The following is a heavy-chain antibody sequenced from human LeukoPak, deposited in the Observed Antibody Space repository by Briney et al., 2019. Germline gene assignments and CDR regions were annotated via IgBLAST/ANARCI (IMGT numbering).Heavy chain of an antibody. Sequence: SVKVSCKASGGTFSSYAISWVRQAPGQGLEWMGGIIPIFGTANYAQKFQGRVTITTDESTSTAYMELSSLRSEDTAVYYCARATMVRGWSYYYMDVWGKGTTVTVSS. J-gene: IGHJ6*03. V-gene: IGHV1-69*05. CDR1: GGTFSSYA. CDR2: IIPIFGTA. CDR3: ARATMVRGWSYYYMDV. D-gene: IGHD3-10*01.